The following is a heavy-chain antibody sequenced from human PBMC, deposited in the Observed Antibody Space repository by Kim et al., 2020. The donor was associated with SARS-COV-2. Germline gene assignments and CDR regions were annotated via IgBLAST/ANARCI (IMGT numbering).Heavy chain of an antibody. Sequence: ASVKVSCKASGYTFTSYYMHWVRQAPGQGLEWMGIINPSGGSTSYAQKFQGRVTMTRDTSTSTVYMELSSLRSEDTAVYYCARDRYCSGGSCYPGQHRSNWFDPWGQGTLVTVSS. V-gene: IGHV1-46*01. D-gene: IGHD2-15*01. J-gene: IGHJ5*02. CDR1: GYTFTSYY. CDR2: INPSGGST. CDR3: ARDRYCSGGSCYPGQHRSNWFDP.